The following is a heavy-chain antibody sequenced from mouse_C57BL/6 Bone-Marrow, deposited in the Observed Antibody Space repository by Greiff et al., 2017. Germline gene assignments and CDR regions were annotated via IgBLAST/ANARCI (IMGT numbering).Heavy chain of an antibody. CDR2: INPSNGGT. CDR3: ACYCLRDAY. D-gene: IGHD1-1*01. Sequence: VQLLEPGTELVKPGASVTLSCKASGYTFTSYWMYWVKQTPGQGLEWIGNINPSNGGTNYNEKFKSKATLTVDKSTSTAYMQLSSMTSEASAVYCGACYCLRDAYWGQGTLVTVSA. V-gene: IGHV1-53*01. J-gene: IGHJ3*01. CDR1: GYTFTSYW.